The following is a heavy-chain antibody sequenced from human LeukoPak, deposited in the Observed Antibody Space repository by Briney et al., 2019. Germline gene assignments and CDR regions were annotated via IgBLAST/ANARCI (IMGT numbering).Heavy chain of an antibody. CDR2: IFYSGST. CDR1: GGSISSSSYF. CDR3: ARGGHNYAAAY. Sequence: SETLSLTCTVSGGSISSSSYFWGWIRQPPGKGLEWIGSIFYSGSTYYNPSLNSRVTISIDTSKNQFSLRLSSVTAADTGVYFCARGGHNYAAAYWGQGTLVTVSS. J-gene: IGHJ4*02. D-gene: IGHD5-24*01. V-gene: IGHV4-39*01.